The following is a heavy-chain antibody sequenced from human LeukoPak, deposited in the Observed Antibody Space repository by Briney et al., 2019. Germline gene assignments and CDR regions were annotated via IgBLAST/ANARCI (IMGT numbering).Heavy chain of an antibody. D-gene: IGHD1/OR15-1a*01. CDR1: GYTFTTHW. J-gene: IGHJ4*02. Sequence: GESLKISCKGSGYTFTTHWIAWVRQMPGKGLEWMGIIFPGDSDTTYIPSFEGQVTISADKSINTAYLQWSSLKASDTAMYYCATSESQTRFDFWGQGTLVTVSS. V-gene: IGHV5-51*01. CDR3: ATSESQTRFDF. CDR2: IFPGDSDT.